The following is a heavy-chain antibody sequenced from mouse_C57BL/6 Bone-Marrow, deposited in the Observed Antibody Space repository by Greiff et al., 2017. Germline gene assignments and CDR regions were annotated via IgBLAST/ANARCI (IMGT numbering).Heavy chain of an antibody. D-gene: IGHD2-4*01. V-gene: IGHV1-85*01. J-gene: IGHJ4*01. CDR3: AREGFYDYDYAMDY. CDR1: GYTFTSYD. Sequence: VQLQQSRPELVKPGASVKLSCKASGYTFTSYDINWVKQRPGQGLEWIGWIYPRDGSTKYNEKFKGKATLTVDTSSSTAYMELHSLTSEDSAVYFCAREGFYDYDYAMDYWGQGTSVTVSS. CDR2: IYPRDGST.